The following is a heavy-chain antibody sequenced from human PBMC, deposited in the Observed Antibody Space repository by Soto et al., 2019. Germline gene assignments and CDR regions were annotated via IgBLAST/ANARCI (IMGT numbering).Heavy chain of an antibody. J-gene: IGHJ4*02. CDR2: IKMDGSEK. V-gene: IGHV3-7*04. Sequence: VQLVESGGGLVQPGGSLGLSCAASGFTFRNYWMFWVRQAPGKGLEWVATIKMDGSEKLYVDSVKGRFTISRDNDQNSLHLQMNYLRVEDTAVYFCAGAPGWLIENWGQGTLVTVSS. D-gene: IGHD5-12*01. CDR3: AGAPGWLIEN. CDR1: GFTFRNYW.